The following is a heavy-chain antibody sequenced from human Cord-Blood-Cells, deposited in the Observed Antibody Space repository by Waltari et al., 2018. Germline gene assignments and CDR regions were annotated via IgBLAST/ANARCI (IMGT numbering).Heavy chain of an antibody. D-gene: IGHD3-10*01. CDR3: ARGPYGHHDY. CDR2: INPNSGGK. CDR1: GYTFTGSY. Sequence: QVQLVQSGAEVKKPGASVKVSCKASGYTFTGSYMHWVRQAPGQGLGWKGWINPNSGGKNYAQKFQGRVTMTRDTSISTAYMELSRLRSDDTAVYYCARGPYGHHDYWGQGTLVTVSS. J-gene: IGHJ4*02. V-gene: IGHV1-2*02.